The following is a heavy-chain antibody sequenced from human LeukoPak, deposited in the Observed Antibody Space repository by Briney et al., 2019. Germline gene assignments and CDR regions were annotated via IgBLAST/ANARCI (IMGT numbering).Heavy chain of an antibody. CDR1: GGTFSSYA. CDR2: IIPIFGTA. Sequence: SVKVSCKASGGTFSSYAISWVRQAPGQGLEWMGGIIPIFGTANYAQKFQGRVTITADESTSTAYMELSSLRSEDTAVYYCARGYYGSGSYGFYYYMDVWGKGTTVTISS. V-gene: IGHV1-69*13. D-gene: IGHD3-10*01. CDR3: ARGYYGSGSYGFYYYMDV. J-gene: IGHJ6*03.